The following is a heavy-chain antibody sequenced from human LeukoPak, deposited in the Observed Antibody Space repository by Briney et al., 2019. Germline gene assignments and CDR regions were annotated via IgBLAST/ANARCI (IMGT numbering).Heavy chain of an antibody. D-gene: IGHD3-3*01. V-gene: IGHV1-2*02. CDR3: ARGVLEWLFYCDY. CDR1: GYSLTGDY. J-gene: IGHJ4*02. Sequence: ASVKVSCKASGYSLTGDYMHWVRQAPGQGLEWMGWINPNSGGTKYAQQFKGRVTMTRDTSINTAYMELSRLRSDDTAVYYCARGVLEWLFYCDYWGQGTLVTVSS. CDR2: INPNSGGT.